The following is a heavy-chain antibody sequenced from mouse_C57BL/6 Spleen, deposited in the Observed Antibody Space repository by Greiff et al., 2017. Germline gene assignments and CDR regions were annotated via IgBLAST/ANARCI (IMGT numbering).Heavy chain of an antibody. J-gene: IGHJ4*01. V-gene: IGHV1-64*01. Sequence: QVQLQQPGAELVKPGASVKLSCKASGYTFTSYWMHWVKQRPGQGLEWIGMIHPNSGSTNYNEKFKSKATLTVDKSSSTAYMQLSSLTSEDSAVYYGAREGNYGSSSAMDYWGQGTSVTVSS. CDR2: IHPNSGST. CDR3: AREGNYGSSSAMDY. D-gene: IGHD1-1*01. CDR1: GYTFTSYW.